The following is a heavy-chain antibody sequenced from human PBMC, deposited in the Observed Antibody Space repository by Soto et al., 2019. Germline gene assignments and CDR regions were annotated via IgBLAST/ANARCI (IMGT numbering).Heavy chain of an antibody. CDR1: GFTFSSYS. Sequence: GGSLRLSCAASGFTFSSYSMNWVRQAPGKGLERVSYISSSSSTIYYADSVKGRFTISRDNAKNSLYLQMNSLRAEDTAVYYCARDSPSPAYCSSTSCYADYYYYMDVWGKGTTVTVSS. CDR3: ARDSPSPAYCSSTSCYADYYYYMDV. CDR2: ISSSSSTI. V-gene: IGHV3-48*01. J-gene: IGHJ6*03. D-gene: IGHD2-2*01.